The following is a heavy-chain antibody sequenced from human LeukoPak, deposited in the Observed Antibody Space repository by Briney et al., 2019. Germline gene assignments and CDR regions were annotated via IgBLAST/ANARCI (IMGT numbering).Heavy chain of an antibody. CDR1: GFTFGDYA. V-gene: IGHV3-9*01. J-gene: IGHJ4*02. Sequence: GGSLRLSCGASGFTFGDYAMHWVRQAPGKGLEWVSGISWNSGSIGYADSVKGRFTISRDNAKNSLYLQMNSLRFEDTALYYCAKADYISGWYYFDDWGQGTLVTVSS. CDR3: AKADYISGWYYFDD. D-gene: IGHD6-13*01. CDR2: ISWNSGSI.